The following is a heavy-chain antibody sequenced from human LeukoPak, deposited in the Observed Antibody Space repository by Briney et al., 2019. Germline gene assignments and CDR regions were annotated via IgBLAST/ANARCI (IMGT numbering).Heavy chain of an antibody. CDR3: ARDRGSDFCSEFDY. Sequence: PGGSLRLSCTAAGFTFSSYWMQWVRQGPGKGLVGVTRIKSDGSITNYADSVKGRFTISRDNANNTLYLQMNSLRAEDTAVYSCARDRGSDFCSEFDYWGKGTLVTVSS. V-gene: IGHV3-74*01. J-gene: IGHJ4*02. CDR2: IKSDGSIT. D-gene: IGHD3/OR15-3a*01. CDR1: GFTFSSYW.